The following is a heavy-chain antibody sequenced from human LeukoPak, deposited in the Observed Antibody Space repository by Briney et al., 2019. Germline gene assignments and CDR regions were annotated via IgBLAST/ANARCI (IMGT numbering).Heavy chain of an antibody. V-gene: IGHV1-2*02. CDR1: GYTLSGYY. Sequence: ASVKVSCKASGYTLSGYYVHWVRQAPGQGLEWMGWINPNTCATNYAQKFQGRVTMTRDTSISAAFLELSMLTSDDTAVYYCARGGSTIVVVPASNLPSDYWGQGTLVTVSS. D-gene: IGHD2-2*01. CDR2: INPNTCAT. J-gene: IGHJ4*02. CDR3: ARGGSTIVVVPASNLPSDY.